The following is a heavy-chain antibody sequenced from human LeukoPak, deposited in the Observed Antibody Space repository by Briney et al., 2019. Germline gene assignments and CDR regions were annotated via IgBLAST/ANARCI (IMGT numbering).Heavy chain of an antibody. V-gene: IGHV4-30-4*01. Sequence: PSQTLSLSCTVSGGSISSGDYYWSWIRQPPGKGLEWIGHIHYSGRTDSNLSLKSRVTISVDTSKNQFSLKLSSVTAADTAVYYCATIAAEMLQPLFDYWGQGTLVTVSS. J-gene: IGHJ4*02. CDR1: GGSISSGDYY. D-gene: IGHD6-13*01. CDR3: ATIAAEMLQPLFDY. CDR2: IHYSGRT.